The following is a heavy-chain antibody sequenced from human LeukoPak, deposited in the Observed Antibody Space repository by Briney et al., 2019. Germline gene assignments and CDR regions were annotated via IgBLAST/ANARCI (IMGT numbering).Heavy chain of an antibody. CDR2: IIPIFGTA. CDR1: GGTFSSYA. CDR3: ARGSRNYYDSSGYYYY. J-gene: IGHJ4*02. V-gene: IGHV1-69*06. Sequence: SVKVSCKASGGTFSSYAISWVRQAPGQGLEWMGGIIPIFGTANYAQKFQGRVTITADKSTSTAYMELSSLRSEDMAVYYCARGSRNYYDSSGYYYYWGQGTLVTVSS. D-gene: IGHD3-22*01.